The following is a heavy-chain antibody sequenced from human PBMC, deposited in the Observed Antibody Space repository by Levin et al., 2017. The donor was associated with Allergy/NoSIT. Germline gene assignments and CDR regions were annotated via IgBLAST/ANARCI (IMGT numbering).Heavy chain of an antibody. D-gene: IGHD2-15*01. J-gene: IGHJ4*02. CDR3: TTEYCSGGSCGY. Sequence: GESLKISCAASGFTFSNAWMSWVRQAPGKGLEWVGRIKSKTDGGTTDYAAPVKGRFTISRDDSKNTLYLQMNSLKTEDTAVYYCTTEYCSGGSCGYWGQGTLVTVSA. V-gene: IGHV3-15*01. CDR1: GFTFSNAW. CDR2: IKSKTDGGTT.